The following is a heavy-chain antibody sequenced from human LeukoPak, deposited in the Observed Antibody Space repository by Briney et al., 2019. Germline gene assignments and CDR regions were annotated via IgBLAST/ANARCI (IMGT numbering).Heavy chain of an antibody. CDR1: GGSISSGSHY. V-gene: IGHV4-61*02. D-gene: IGHD3-22*01. Sequence: PSETLSLTCTVSGGSISSGSHYWSWIRQPAGEGLEWIGRIYTSGSTNYNPSLKSRVTISVDTSKNQYSLKLSSATDADTAVYYCHYDSSGYPLDYWGQGTLVTVSS. CDR3: HYDSSGYPLDY. CDR2: IYTSGST. J-gene: IGHJ4*02.